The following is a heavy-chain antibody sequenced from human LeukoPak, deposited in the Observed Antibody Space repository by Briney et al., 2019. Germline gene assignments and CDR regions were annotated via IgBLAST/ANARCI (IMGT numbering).Heavy chain of an antibody. CDR3: ARDLNRWGPEYFQY. Sequence: ASVKVSCKVSGYTFTAYYLHWVRQAPGQGPEWVGWINPNNGATNYAQKFQGRVTVTRDTSISTVYMELSSLRSDDTAVYYCARDLNRWGPEYFQYWGQGTLVTVSS. D-gene: IGHD1-14*01. J-gene: IGHJ1*01. V-gene: IGHV1-2*02. CDR2: INPNNGAT. CDR1: GYTFTAYY.